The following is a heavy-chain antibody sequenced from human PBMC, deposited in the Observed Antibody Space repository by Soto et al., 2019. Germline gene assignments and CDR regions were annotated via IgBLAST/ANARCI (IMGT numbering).Heavy chain of an antibody. J-gene: IGHJ4*02. CDR1: GFTFSSYS. CDR2: ISSSSSYI. D-gene: IGHD6-13*01. V-gene: IGHV3-21*01. Sequence: GGSLRLSCAASGFTFSSYSMNWVRQAPGKGLEWVSSISSSSSYIYYADSVKGRFTISRDNAKNSLYLQMNSLRAEDTAVYYCAKDLEQQLAKPNFDYWGQGTLVTVSS. CDR3: AKDLEQQLAKPNFDY.